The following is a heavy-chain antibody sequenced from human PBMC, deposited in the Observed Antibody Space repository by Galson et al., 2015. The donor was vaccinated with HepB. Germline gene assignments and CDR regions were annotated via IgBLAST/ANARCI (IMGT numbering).Heavy chain of an antibody. Sequence: SVKVSCKASGYTFTGYYMHWVRQAPGQGLEWMGWINPNSGGTNYAQKFQGRVTMTKDTSISTAYMELSRLRSDDTAVYYCARDYFSYGGYSYGTNWFDPWGQGTLVTVSS. CDR1: GYTFTGYY. CDR3: ARDYFSYGGYSYGTNWFDP. J-gene: IGHJ5*02. CDR2: INPNSGGT. V-gene: IGHV1-2*02. D-gene: IGHD5-18*01.